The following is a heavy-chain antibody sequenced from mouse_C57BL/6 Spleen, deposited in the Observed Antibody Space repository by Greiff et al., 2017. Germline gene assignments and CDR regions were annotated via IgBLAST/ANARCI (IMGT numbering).Heavy chain of an antibody. D-gene: IGHD2-5*01. CDR1: GYTFTSYW. J-gene: IGHJ4*01. V-gene: IGHV1-69*01. CDR2: IDPSDSYT. CDR3: ARGNYSNPYAMDY. Sequence: QVQLKQPGAELVMPGASVKLSCKASGYTFTSYWMHWVKQRPGQGLEWIGEIDPSDSYTNYNQKFKGKSTLTVDKSSSTAYMQLSSLTSEDSAVYYCARGNYSNPYAMDYWGQGTSVTGSS.